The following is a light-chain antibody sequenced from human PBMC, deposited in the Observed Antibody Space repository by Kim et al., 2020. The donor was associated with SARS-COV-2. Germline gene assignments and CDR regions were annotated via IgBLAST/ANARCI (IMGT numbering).Light chain of an antibody. CDR3: QQYYDWPLP. CDR2: GAS. V-gene: IGKV3-15*01. J-gene: IGKJ4*01. Sequence: DILMTQSPATLSVSPGERATLSCKGSQSVSSNLAWYQQKPGQAPRLLIYGASTRATGIPARFSGSGSGTEFTLTISSLHSEDFAIYYCQQYYDWPLPFGGGTKVDIK. CDR1: QSVSSN.